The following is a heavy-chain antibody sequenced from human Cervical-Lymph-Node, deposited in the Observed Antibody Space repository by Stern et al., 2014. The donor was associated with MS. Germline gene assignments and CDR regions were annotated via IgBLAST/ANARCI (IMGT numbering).Heavy chain of an antibody. J-gene: IGHJ3*01. V-gene: IGHV1-69*01. CDR3: AIFHPPR. CDR2: IIPIYGTP. Sequence: VQLAESGAEMKKPGSSVKGSCKASGGTFSNYAFNWVRQAPGQGLEWMGLIIPIYGTPNYAPKFQGRVTIIADESTVFMELTNLRSEDAAVYYCAIFHPPRWGQGTMVTVSS. CDR1: GGTFSNYA.